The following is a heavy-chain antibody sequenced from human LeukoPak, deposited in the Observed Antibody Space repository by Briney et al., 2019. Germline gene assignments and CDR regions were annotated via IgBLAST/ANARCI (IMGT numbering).Heavy chain of an antibody. J-gene: IGHJ4*02. CDR1: GFTFSIYA. CDR2: ISGSGGST. CDR3: AKVREDGYNYPSFYFDY. D-gene: IGHD5-24*01. V-gene: IGHV3-23*01. Sequence: GGSLRLSCAASGFTFSIYAMSWVRQAPGKGLEWVSAISGSGGSTYYADSVKGRFTISRDNSKNTLYLQMNSLRAEDTAVYYCAKVREDGYNYPSFYFDYWGQGTLVTVSS.